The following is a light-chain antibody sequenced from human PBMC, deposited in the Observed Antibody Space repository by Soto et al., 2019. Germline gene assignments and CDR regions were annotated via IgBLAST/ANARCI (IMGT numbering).Light chain of an antibody. Sequence: IMMKQSPSTLSVYKGERATLSCRASQSVSSNLAWYQQKPGQAPRLLIYGASTRATGIPARFSGSGSGTDFTLTISRLEPEDFAVYYCQQYGSSPRTFGQGTKVAIK. CDR2: GAS. J-gene: IGKJ1*01. CDR3: QQYGSSPRT. CDR1: QSVSSN. V-gene: IGKV3-15*01.